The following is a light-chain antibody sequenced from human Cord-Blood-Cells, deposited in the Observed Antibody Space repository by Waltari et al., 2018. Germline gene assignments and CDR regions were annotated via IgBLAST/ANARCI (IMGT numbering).Light chain of an antibody. Sequence: EIVMTQSPAPLSVSPGERATLSCRASQSVSSNLAWYQQKPGQAPRPLIYGASTRATGIPARFSGSGSGTEFTLTISSLQSEDFAVYYCQQYNNWPYSFGQGTKLEIK. CDR2: GAS. CDR3: QQYNNWPYS. CDR1: QSVSSN. J-gene: IGKJ2*03. V-gene: IGKV3-15*01.